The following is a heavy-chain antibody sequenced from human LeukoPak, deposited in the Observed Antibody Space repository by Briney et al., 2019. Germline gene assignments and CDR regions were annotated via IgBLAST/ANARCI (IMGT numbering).Heavy chain of an antibody. D-gene: IGHD2-15*01. CDR1: GGSFSSYF. CDR2: IYTSGIT. V-gene: IGHV4-4*07. CDR3: ARDYKVSTATVPYGMDV. Sequence: SETLSLTCTVSGGSFSSYFWTWIRQPAGKGLEWIGRIYTSGITNYNPSLKSRVTMSVDTSKNQFSLNLNSVTAADTAVYYCARDYKVSTATVPYGMDVWGQGTTVAVSS. J-gene: IGHJ6*02.